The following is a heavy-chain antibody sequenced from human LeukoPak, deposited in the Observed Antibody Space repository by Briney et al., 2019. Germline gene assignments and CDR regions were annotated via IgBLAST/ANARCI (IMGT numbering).Heavy chain of an antibody. J-gene: IGHJ2*01. V-gene: IGHV4-4*07. CDR3: ARVYYSSSYDYWYFDL. D-gene: IGHD6-13*01. CDR2: INTSGST. Sequence: SETLSLTCTVSGGSISNYYWNWIRQPAGKGLEWIGRINTSGSTNYNPSLKSRVTMSVDTSKNQFSLKLTSVTAADTAVYYCARVYYSSSYDYWYFDLWGRGTLVTVSS. CDR1: GGSISNYY.